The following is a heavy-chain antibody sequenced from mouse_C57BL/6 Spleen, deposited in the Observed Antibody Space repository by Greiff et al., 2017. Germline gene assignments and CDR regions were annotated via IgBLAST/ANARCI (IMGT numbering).Heavy chain of an antibody. CDR1: GYTFTSYT. D-gene: IGHD4-1*02. J-gene: IGHJ2*01. CDR3: ARYPLNWDGDY. V-gene: IGHV1-4*01. Sequence: QVHVKQSGAELARPGASVKMSCKASGYTFTSYTMHWVKQRPGQGLEWIGYINPSSGYTKYNQKFKDKATLTADKSSSTAYMQLSSLTSEDSAGYYCARYPLNWDGDYWGQGTTLTVSS. CDR2: INPSSGYT.